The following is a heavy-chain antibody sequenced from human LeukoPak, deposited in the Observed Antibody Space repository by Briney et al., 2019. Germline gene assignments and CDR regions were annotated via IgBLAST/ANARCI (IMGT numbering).Heavy chain of an antibody. V-gene: IGHV1-69*01. Sequence: GSSVKVSCKASGGTFSSYAISWVLQAPGQGLEWMGGIIPIFGTANYAQKFQGRVTITEDESTSTAYMELSSVRSEDTAVYYCARVSRTTIVRGIITFDYWGQGTLVTVSS. CDR2: IIPIFGTA. D-gene: IGHD3-10*01. CDR1: GGTFSSYA. CDR3: ARVSRTTIVRGIITFDY. J-gene: IGHJ4*02.